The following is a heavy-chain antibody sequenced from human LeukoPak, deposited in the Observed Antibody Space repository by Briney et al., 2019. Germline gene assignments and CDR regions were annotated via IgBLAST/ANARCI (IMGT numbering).Heavy chain of an antibody. CDR2: ISSSSSYI. V-gene: IGHV3-21*01. CDR3: ARVHCSSTSCSEGYFQH. CDR1: GFTFSSYS. D-gene: IGHD2-2*01. Sequence: GGSLRLSCAASGFTFSSYSMNWVRQAPGKGLEWVSSISSSSSYIYYADSVKGRFTIFRDNAKNSLYLQMNSLRAEDTAVYYCARVHCSSTSCSEGYFQHWGQGTLVTVSS. J-gene: IGHJ1*01.